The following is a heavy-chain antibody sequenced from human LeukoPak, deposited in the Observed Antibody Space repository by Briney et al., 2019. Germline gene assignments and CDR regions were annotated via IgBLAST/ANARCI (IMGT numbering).Heavy chain of an antibody. D-gene: IGHD3-10*01. CDR3: ARQSNMARAFGP. CDR2: ITSNINTI. J-gene: IGHJ5*02. CDR1: GYSISSGYY. Sequence: LSLTCTVSGYSISSGYYWGWIRQPPGKGLEWLAYITSNINTIYYADSVKGRFTISRDNAKNSLYLQMNSLRAEDTAVYYCARQSNMARAFGPWGRRTPATVSS. V-gene: IGHV3-11*04.